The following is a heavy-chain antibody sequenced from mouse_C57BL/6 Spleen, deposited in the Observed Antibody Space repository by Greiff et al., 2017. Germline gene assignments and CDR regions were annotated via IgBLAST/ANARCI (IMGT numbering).Heavy chain of an antibody. CDR3: TRERTDYYGSGFAY. CDR1: GYTFTDYE. D-gene: IGHD1-1*01. V-gene: IGHV1-15*01. J-gene: IGHJ3*01. Sequence: VQLQESGAELVRPGASVTLSCKASGYTFTDYEMHWVKQTPVHGLEWIGAIDPETGGTAYNQKFKGKAILTADKSSSTAYMELRSLTSEDSAVDYYTRERTDYYGSGFAYWGQGTLVTVSA. CDR2: IDPETGGT.